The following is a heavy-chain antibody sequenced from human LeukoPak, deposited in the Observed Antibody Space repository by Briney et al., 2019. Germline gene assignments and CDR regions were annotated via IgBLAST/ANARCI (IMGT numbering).Heavy chain of an antibody. V-gene: IGHV3-30-3*01. CDR3: ARGELTEDSSYFDY. CDR1: GFTFSSYS. D-gene: IGHD3-10*01. Sequence: GGSLRLSCAASGFTFSSYSIHWVRQAPGKGLAWVAVISYDGSKKYYADSVKGRFTISRDNSKNTLYLQMNNLRSEDTAVYYCARGELTEDSSYFDYWGQGTLVTVSS. CDR2: ISYDGSKK. J-gene: IGHJ4*02.